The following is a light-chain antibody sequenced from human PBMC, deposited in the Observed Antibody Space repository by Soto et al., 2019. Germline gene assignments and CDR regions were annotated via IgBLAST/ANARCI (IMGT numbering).Light chain of an antibody. CDR1: SSDVGSYNL. CDR3: CSYAGSRTLG. J-gene: IGLJ2*01. V-gene: IGLV2-23*01. Sequence: QSALTQPASVSGSPGQSITISCTGPSSDVGSYNLVSWYQQHPGKAPKLMIYEGSKRPSGVSNRFSGSKSGNTASLTISGLQAEDEADYYCCSYAGSRTLGFGGGTKLTVL. CDR2: EGS.